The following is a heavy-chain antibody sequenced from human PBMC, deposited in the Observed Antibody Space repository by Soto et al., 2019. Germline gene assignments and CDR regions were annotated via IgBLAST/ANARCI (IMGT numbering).Heavy chain of an antibody. CDR1: GFTSAYHA. Sequence: GGSLRLSCAASGFTSAYHAMNWVRQAPGKGLEWVSTISSNGENTHYADSVKGRFVISSDNSSSTVHLQMNSLRVEDTALYYCVSWVSAHFDSWGQGTLVTVSS. CDR3: VSWVSAHFDS. J-gene: IGHJ4*02. D-gene: IGHD6-13*01. V-gene: IGHV3-23*01. CDR2: ISSNGENT.